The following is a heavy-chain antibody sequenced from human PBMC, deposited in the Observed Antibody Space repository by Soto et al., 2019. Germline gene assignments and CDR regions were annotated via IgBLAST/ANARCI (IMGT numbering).Heavy chain of an antibody. CDR1: GYTFTSYA. V-gene: IGHV1-3*01. D-gene: IGHD2-2*01. Sequence: ASVKVSCKASGYTFTSYAMHRVRQAPGQRLEWMGWINAGNGNTKYSQKFQGRVTITRDTSASTAYMELSSLRSEDTAVYYCARPSGYCSSTSCWYNWFDPWGQGTLVTVSS. J-gene: IGHJ5*02. CDR3: ARPSGYCSSTSCWYNWFDP. CDR2: INAGNGNT.